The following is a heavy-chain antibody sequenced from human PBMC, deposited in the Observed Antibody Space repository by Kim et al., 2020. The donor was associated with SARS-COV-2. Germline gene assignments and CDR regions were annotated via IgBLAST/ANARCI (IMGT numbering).Heavy chain of an antibody. V-gene: IGHV1-18*04. CDR2: ISAYNGNT. CDR3: ARDGSSNWSYYYYYGMDV. Sequence: ASVKVSCKASGYTFTSYGISWVRQAPGQGLEWMGWISAYNGNTNYAQKLQGRVTMTTDTSTSTAYMELRSLRSDDTAVYYCARDGSSNWSYYYYYGMDVWGQGTTVTVSS. CDR1: GYTFTSYG. D-gene: IGHD2-2*01. J-gene: IGHJ6*02.